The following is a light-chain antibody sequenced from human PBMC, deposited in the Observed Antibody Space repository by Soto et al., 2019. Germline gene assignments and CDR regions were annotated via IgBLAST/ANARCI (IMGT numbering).Light chain of an antibody. CDR3: QQYNNWPRRT. CDR2: GAS. J-gene: IGKJ3*01. CDR1: QTVSSN. Sequence: EVVMTQSPATLSVSPGEGATLSCRASQTVSSNLAWYQQKPGQAPRLLIYGASTRATDVPARFGGSGSETEFTLTISSLQSEDFAVYYCQQYNNWPRRTFGPGTKVDIK. V-gene: IGKV3-15*01.